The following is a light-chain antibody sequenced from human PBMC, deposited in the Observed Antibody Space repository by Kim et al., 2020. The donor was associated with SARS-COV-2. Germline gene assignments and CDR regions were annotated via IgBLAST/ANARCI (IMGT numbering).Light chain of an antibody. CDR2: LNSDGRH. CDR3: QTWGTGRGV. CDR1: SGHSSYA. Sequence: QPVLTQSPSASASLGASVKLTCTLSSGHSSYAIAWHQQQPEKGPRYLMKLNSDGRHSKGDGIPDRFSGSSSGAERYLTISSLQSEDEADYYCQTWGTGRGVFGGGTQLTVL. V-gene: IGLV4-69*01. J-gene: IGLJ3*02.